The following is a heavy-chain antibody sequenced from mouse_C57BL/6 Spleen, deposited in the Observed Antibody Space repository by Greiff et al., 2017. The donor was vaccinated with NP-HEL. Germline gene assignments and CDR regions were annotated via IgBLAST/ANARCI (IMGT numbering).Heavy chain of an antibody. V-gene: IGHV1-72*01. CDR3: ARRGAYGNYRDY. J-gene: IGHJ2*01. CDR1: GYTFTSYW. Sequence: QVQLQQPGAELVKPGASVTLSCKASGYTFTSYWMPWVKPRPGRGLEWIGRIDANSGGTTYNEKFKRKATLTVDKPSSTDYMQLSSLTYEDSAVYYCARRGAYGNYRDYWGQGTTLTVSS. CDR2: IDANSGGT. D-gene: IGHD2-1*01.